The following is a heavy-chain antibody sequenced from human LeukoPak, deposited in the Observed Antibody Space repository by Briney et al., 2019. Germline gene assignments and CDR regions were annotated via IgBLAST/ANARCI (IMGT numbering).Heavy chain of an antibody. CDR1: GGSFSGYY. CDR3: ARAGVTGYFDY. Sequence: SETLSLTCAVYGGSFSGYYWSWLRQPPGKGLEWIGEINHSGSTNYNPSLKSRVTISVDTSKNQFSLKLSSVTAADTAVYYCARAGVTGYFDYWGQGTLVTVSS. V-gene: IGHV4-34*01. CDR2: INHSGST. J-gene: IGHJ4*02. D-gene: IGHD4-23*01.